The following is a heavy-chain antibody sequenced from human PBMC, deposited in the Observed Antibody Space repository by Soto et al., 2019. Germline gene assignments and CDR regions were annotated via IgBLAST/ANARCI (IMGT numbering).Heavy chain of an antibody. D-gene: IGHD3-16*01. CDR2: ISNDGSNK. CDR1: GFNFSSYG. V-gene: IGHV3-30*18. CDR3: TKVPGRWGSYFDY. Sequence: QVQLVESGGRVVQPGRSLRLSCAASGFNFSSYGMHWVRQAPDKWQEWVTVISNDGSNKYYADSVKVRFAISRDNSKNTLYLQMDSLRTEDTAVYYCTKVPGRWGSYFDYAGQRTLVTVTS. J-gene: IGHJ4*02.